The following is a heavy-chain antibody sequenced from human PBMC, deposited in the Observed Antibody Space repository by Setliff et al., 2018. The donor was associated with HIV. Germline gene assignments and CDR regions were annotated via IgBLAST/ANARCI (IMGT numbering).Heavy chain of an antibody. CDR1: GFTFTNRY. J-gene: IGHJ6*03. Sequence: GGSLRFSCAASGFTFTNRYMSWVRQAPGKGLEWVANINEGGSDQYYVDSVKGRFTISRDNAKNSLYLQMNSLRAEDTAVYYCAVFGVVSYYYMDVWGKGTTVTVSS. V-gene: IGHV3-7*01. CDR2: INEGGSDQ. D-gene: IGHD3-3*01. CDR3: AVFGVVSYYYMDV.